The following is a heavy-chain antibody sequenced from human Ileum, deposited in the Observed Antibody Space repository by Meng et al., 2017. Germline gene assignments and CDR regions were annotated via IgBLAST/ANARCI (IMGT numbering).Heavy chain of an antibody. J-gene: IGHJ4*02. D-gene: IGHD3-10*01. CDR3: ASGEGSYYYRY. CDR1: GDSIKTYY. CDR2: VYYIRSL. V-gene: IGHV4-59*01. Sequence: SETLSLTCIVSGDSIKTYYWSWFRQSPGNGLEWIGYVYYIRSLDYNPSLKSRVTISLDTSKNQISLKMRSVTAADTAVYYCASGEGSYYYRYWGQGTLVTVSS.